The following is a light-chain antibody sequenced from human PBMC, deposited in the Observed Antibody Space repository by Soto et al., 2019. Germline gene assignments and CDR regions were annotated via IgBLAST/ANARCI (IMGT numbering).Light chain of an antibody. CDR1: QSIRHY. CDR2: GAS. J-gene: IGKJ1*01. V-gene: IGKV1-5*01. Sequence: DIQMTQSPPTLSASVGDRVTITCRASQSIRHYLAWYQQMPGKAPKLLIYGASTLQSGVPSRFSGSGSGTEFTLTISSLQPDDFGTYFCQHHNSYSQTFGKGTKV. CDR3: QHHNSYSQT.